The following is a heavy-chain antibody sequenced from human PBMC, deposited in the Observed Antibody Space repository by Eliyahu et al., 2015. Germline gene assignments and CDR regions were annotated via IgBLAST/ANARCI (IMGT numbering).Heavy chain of an antibody. D-gene: IGHD2-2*01. CDR1: GGSISSYY. Sequence: QVQLQESGPGLVKPSETLSLTCTVXGGSISSYYWXWIRQPPGKGLEWIGYIYYSGSTNYNPSLKSRVTISVDTSKNQFSLKLSSVTAADTAVYYCARDHQLLGGYYYGMDVWGQGTTVTVSS. V-gene: IGHV4-59*01. CDR3: ARDHQLLGGYYYGMDV. CDR2: IYYSGST. J-gene: IGHJ6*02.